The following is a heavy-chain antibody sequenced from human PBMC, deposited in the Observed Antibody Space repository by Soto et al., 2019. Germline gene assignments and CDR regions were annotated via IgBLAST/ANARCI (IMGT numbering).Heavy chain of an antibody. J-gene: IGHJ4*02. Sequence: EGSLRLSCAASGFTFDDYTMHWVRQAPGKGLEWVSLISWDGGSTYYADSVKGRFTISRDNSKNSLYLQMNSLRTEDTALYYCATASSSWQNNVYRGQGIPISVS. CDR1: GFTFDDYT. V-gene: IGHV3-43*01. CDR3: ATASSSWQNNVY. D-gene: IGHD6-13*01. CDR2: ISWDGGST.